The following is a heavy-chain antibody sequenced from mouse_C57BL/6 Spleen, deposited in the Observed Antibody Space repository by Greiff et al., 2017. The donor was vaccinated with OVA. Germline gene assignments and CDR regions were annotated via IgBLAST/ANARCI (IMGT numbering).Heavy chain of an antibody. CDR3: GRENY. J-gene: IGHJ2*01. CDR2: IYPGSGNT. Sequence: QVQLQQSGAELVRPGASVKLSCKASGYTFTDYYINWVKQRPGQGLEWIAWIYPGSGNTYYNEKFKGKATLTAEKSSSTAYMQLSSLTSEDSAVYFCGRENYWGQGTTLTVSS. CDR1: GYTFTDYY. V-gene: IGHV1-76*01. D-gene: IGHD3-1*01.